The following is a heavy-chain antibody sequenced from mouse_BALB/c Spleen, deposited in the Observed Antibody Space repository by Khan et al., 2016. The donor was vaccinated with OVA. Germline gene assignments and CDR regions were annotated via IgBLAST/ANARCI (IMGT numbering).Heavy chain of an antibody. D-gene: IGHD1-1*01. CDR3: ARDDYGTCWYFVD. V-gene: IGHV3-6*02. CDR2: IRYEGSN. J-gene: IGHJ1*03. CDR1: GYSITSGYY. Sequence: VQLQESGPGLVKPSQSLSLTCSVTGYSITSGYYWNWIRQFPGNKLEWMDYIRYEGSNKYNPYLKNRISITRHTSKNQLFLKLNSVTTKDTATYYGARDDYGTCWYFVDWGTGTTVTVSS.